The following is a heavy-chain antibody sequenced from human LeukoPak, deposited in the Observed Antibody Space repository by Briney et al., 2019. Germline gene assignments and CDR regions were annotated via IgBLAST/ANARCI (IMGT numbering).Heavy chain of an antibody. D-gene: IGHD3-10*01. CDR1: GGSFSGYD. CDR2: INHSGST. V-gene: IGHV4-34*01. CDR3: ARGVSDGSYFAY. Sequence: SETLSLTCDVYGGSFSGYDWHWIRQSPGKGLEWIGEINHSGSTNYNPSLKSRVTMSVDTSKNQFSLKLSSVTAADTAVYYCARGVSDGSYFAYWGQGTLVTVSS. J-gene: IGHJ4*02.